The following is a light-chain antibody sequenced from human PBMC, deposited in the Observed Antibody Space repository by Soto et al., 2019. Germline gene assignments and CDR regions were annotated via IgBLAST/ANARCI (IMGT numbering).Light chain of an antibody. Sequence: QSVLTQPPSASGTPGQRVSISCYGSSSNIGSNYVYWYQQLPGTAPKLLIYSNNQRPSGVPDRFSGSKSGTSASLAISGLRSEDEADYYCAAWDDSLRAPWVFGGGTKLTVL. CDR3: AAWDDSLRAPWV. CDR1: SSNIGSNY. J-gene: IGLJ3*02. CDR2: SNN. V-gene: IGLV1-47*02.